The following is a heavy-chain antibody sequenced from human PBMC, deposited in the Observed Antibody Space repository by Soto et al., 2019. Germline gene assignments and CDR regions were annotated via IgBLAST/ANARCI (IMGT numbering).Heavy chain of an antibody. V-gene: IGHV3-23*01. CDR2: LSGSGGST. J-gene: IGHJ4*02. CDR1: GFTFSSYA. Sequence: EVQLLESGGGLVQPGGSLRLSCAASGFTFSSYAMSWVRQAPGKGLEWGSALSGSGGSTYYADSVKGRFTISRDNSKNTLYLQMNSLRAEDTAVYYCVLWPPYYFDYWGQGTLVTVSS. D-gene: IGHD3-10*01. CDR3: VLWPPYYFDY.